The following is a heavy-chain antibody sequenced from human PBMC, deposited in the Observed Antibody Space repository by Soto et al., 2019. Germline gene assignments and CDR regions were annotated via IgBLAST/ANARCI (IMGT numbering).Heavy chain of an antibody. CDR2: MNPNSGNT. CDR1: GYTFTSYD. J-gene: IGHJ6*03. Sequence: EASVKVSCKAFGYTFTSYDINWVRQAIGQGLERMGWMNPNSGNTGYAQKFQGRVTMTRNTSISTAYMELSSLRSEDTAVYYCARVRPPRYYDFWSGLTGAGYYYYMGVWGKGTTVTVSS. V-gene: IGHV1-8*01. D-gene: IGHD3-3*01. CDR3: ARVRPPRYYDFWSGLTGAGYYYYMGV.